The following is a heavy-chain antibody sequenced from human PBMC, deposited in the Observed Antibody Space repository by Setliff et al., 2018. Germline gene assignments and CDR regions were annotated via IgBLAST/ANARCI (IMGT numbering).Heavy chain of an antibody. CDR2: INHSGST. J-gene: IGHJ4*02. V-gene: IGHV4-34*01. D-gene: IGHD3-3*01. CDR3: ARAPNFWSGYVDY. CDR1: GGSFSGYY. Sequence: KASETLSLTCAVYGGSFSGYYWSWIRQPPGKGLEWIGEINHSGSTNYNPSLKSRVTISVDTSKNQFSLKLSSVTAADTAVYYCARAPNFWSGYVDYWGQGTLVTVSS.